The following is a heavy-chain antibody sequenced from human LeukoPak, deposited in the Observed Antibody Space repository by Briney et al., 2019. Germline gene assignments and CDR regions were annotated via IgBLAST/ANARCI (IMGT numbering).Heavy chain of an antibody. J-gene: IGHJ4*02. CDR3: AREFNSFLADCSGGQCLFMS. V-gene: IGHV3-72*01. CDR1: GFTFSDHY. CDR2: TRNKTKSYST. D-gene: IGHD2-15*01. Sequence: GGSLRLSCAVSGFTFSDHYMDWVRQAPGKGLEWVGRTRNKTKSYSTEYAASVKGRFTISRDDSKNSLYLQMNSLRAEDTAMYYCAREFNSFLADCSGGQCLFMSWGQGIPVTVSS.